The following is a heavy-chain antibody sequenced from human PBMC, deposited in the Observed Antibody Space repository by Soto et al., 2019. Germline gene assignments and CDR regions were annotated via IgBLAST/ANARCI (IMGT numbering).Heavy chain of an antibody. Sequence: PGESLKISCKGSGYSLTNYWISWVRQMPGKGLEWMGRIDPSDSYIKYSPSFQGHVTISADNSISTAYLQWSSLKASDTAMYYCARHDCSSTRCYNFGMDVWGQGTTVTVSS. D-gene: IGHD2-2*02. CDR3: ARHDCSSTRCYNFGMDV. V-gene: IGHV5-10-1*01. CDR2: IDPSDSYI. CDR1: GYSLTNYW. J-gene: IGHJ6*02.